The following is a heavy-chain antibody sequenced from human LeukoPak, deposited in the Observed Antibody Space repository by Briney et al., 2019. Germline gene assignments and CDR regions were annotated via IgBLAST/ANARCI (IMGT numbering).Heavy chain of an antibody. CDR2: IIPIFGIA. D-gene: IGHD6-19*01. CDR1: GGTFSSYA. CDR3: ARPSYSSGMD. V-gene: IGHV1-69*04. J-gene: IGHJ4*02. Sequence: SVKVSCKASGGTFSSYAISWVRQAPGRGLEWMGRIIPIFGIANYAQKFQGRVTITADKSTSTAYMELSSLRSEDTAVYYCARPSYSSGMDWGQGTLVTVSS.